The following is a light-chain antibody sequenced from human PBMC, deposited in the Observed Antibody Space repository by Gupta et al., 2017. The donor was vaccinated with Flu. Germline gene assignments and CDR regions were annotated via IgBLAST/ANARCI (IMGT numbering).Light chain of an antibody. CDR2: AAS. CDR3: QQSYSNPRT. V-gene: IGKV1-39*01. J-gene: IGKJ1*01. CDR1: QSTSSY. Sequence: PSSPSASVGDRVTITCRASQSTSSYLKWSPQTPGKAPKRLIYAASSLQSGCPSRFSGSGSGTDFTLTSSSMQPEDFATYSVQQSYSNPRTFGQGTKVEIK.